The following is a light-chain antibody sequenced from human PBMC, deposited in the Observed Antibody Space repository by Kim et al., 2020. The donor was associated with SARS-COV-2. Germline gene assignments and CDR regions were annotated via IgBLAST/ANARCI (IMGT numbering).Light chain of an antibody. CDR1: QSVSTN. V-gene: IGKV3-11*01. CDR3: QQRSHWPST. J-gene: IGKJ4*01. Sequence: ENVLTQSPATLSLSPGERATLSCRASQSVSTNLAWYQQKPGQAPRLLIYDVSNRATGIPDRFSGSGSGTDFTLTISSLEPEDFAVYYCQQRSHWPSTFGGGTKVDIK. CDR2: DVS.